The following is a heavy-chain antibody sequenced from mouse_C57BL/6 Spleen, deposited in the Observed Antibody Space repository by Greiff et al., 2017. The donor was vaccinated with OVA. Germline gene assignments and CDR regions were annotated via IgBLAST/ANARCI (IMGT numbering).Heavy chain of an antibody. Sequence: VQRVESGAELAKPGASVKLSCKASGYTFTSYWMHWVKQRPGQGLEWIGYINPSSGYTKYNQKFKDKATLTADKSSSTAYMQLSSLTYEDSAVYYCARWAVVAPLTGTSDYWGQGTTLTVSS. CDR1: GYTFTSYW. CDR3: ARWAVVAPLTGTSDY. V-gene: IGHV1-7*01. CDR2: INPSSGYT. D-gene: IGHD4-1*01. J-gene: IGHJ2*01.